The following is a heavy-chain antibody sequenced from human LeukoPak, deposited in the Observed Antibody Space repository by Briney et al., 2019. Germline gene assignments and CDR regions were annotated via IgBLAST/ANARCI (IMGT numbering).Heavy chain of an antibody. CDR2: IYYSGST. CDR3: ARSGSRVLPAAI. CDR1: GGSVSSGSYY. J-gene: IGHJ4*02. D-gene: IGHD2-2*01. V-gene: IGHV4-61*01. Sequence: SETLSLTCTVSGGSVSSGSYYWRWIRQPPGTGLEWIGYIYYSGSTNYNPSLKSRVTISVDTSKNQFSLKLSSVTAADTAVYYCARSGSRVLPAAIWGQGTLVTVSS.